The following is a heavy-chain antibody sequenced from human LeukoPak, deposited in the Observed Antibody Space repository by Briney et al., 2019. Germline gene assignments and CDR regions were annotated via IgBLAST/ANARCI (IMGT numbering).Heavy chain of an antibody. D-gene: IGHD5/OR15-5a*01. V-gene: IGHV3-23*01. CDR1: GFTFSSYW. CDR2: ISGSGANT. Sequence: GGSLRLSCAASGFTFSSYWMSWVRQAPGKGLEWVSAISGSGANTYYADSVKGRFTISRDNSENTLYLQMSSLRAEDTAVYYCAKVVSVYDSRDYWGQGTLVTVSS. CDR3: AKVVSVYDSRDY. J-gene: IGHJ4*02.